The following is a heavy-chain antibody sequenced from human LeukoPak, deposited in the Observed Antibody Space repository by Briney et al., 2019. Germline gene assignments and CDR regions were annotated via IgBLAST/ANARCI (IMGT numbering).Heavy chain of an antibody. CDR2: IWYDGSIK. J-gene: IGHJ4*02. V-gene: IGHV3-33*01. CDR1: GFNFSSHG. D-gene: IGHD3-10*01. Sequence: PGGSLRLSCAASGFNFSSHGMHWVRQAPGKGLECVAVIWYDGSIKYYADSVKGRFTVSRDNSKNTLYLQLNSLRAEDTAVYYCALLWFGELVGHWGQGTLVTVSS. CDR3: ALLWFGELVGH.